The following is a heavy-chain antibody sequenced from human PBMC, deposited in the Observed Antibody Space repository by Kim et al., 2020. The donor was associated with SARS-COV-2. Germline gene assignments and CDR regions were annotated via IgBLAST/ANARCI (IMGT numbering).Heavy chain of an antibody. D-gene: IGHD3-22*01. CDR3: ARVKTRHYYDSSGRGPGCYFDY. Sequence: GGSLRLSCAASGFTFSDYYMSWIRQAPGKGLEWVSYISSSSSYTNYADSVKGRFTISRDNAKNSLYLQMNSLRAEDTAVYYCARVKTRHYYDSSGRGPGCYFDYWGQGTLVTVSS. CDR2: ISSSSSYT. J-gene: IGHJ4*02. V-gene: IGHV3-11*06. CDR1: GFTFSDYY.